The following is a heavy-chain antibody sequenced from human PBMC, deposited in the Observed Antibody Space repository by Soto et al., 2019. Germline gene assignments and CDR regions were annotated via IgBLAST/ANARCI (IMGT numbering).Heavy chain of an antibody. Sequence: ALSLSGASCGVTVSRYAMRWVHQIPGKGLEWVSAISGSGGSTYYADSVEGRFTISRDNSTNTLYLQMNSLRAEDTAVYYCAKGVRSNTGILAFWGHGTLVLGSS. D-gene: IGHD3-3*01. J-gene: IGHJ4*01. CDR1: GVTVSRYA. CDR3: AKGVRSNTGILAF. CDR2: ISGSGGST. V-gene: IGHV3-23*01.